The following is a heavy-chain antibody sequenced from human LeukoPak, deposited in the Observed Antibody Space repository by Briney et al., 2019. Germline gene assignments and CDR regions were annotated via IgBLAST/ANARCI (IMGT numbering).Heavy chain of an antibody. J-gene: IGHJ4*02. Sequence: PGGSLRLSCAASGFTFSSYAMSWVRQAPGKGLEWVSAISGSGGNTYYADSVKGRFTTSRDNSKHTLYLQMNSLRAEDTAIYYCAKDRYSYGPRWGRGTLVTVSS. CDR3: AKDRYSYGPR. CDR1: GFTFSSYA. V-gene: IGHV3-23*01. CDR2: ISGSGGNT. D-gene: IGHD5-18*01.